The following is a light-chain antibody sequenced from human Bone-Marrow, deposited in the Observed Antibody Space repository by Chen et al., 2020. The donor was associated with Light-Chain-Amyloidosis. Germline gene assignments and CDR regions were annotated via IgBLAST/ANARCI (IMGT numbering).Light chain of an antibody. Sequence: NFMLTQPHSVSESPGKTVIISCTRSSGSIATNYVQWYQQRPGSSPTTVIYEDDQRPSGVPDRFSGSVDRSSNSASLTLSGRKSEDEDDYYGQSYQGSGQGLFGGGTKLTVL. J-gene: IGLJ3*02. CDR2: EDD. CDR1: SGSIATNY. V-gene: IGLV6-57*01. CDR3: QSYQGSGQGL.